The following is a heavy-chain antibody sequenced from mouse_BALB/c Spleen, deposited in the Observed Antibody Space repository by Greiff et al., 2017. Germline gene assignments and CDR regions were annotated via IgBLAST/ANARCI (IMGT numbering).Heavy chain of an antibody. Sequence: EVKLMESGGGLVQPGGSLRLSCATSGFTFTDYYMSWVRQPPGKALEWLGFIRNKANGYTTEYSASVKGRFTISRDNSQSILYLQMNTLRAEDSATYYCARGPQYGKDWYFDVWGAGTTVTVSS. J-gene: IGHJ1*01. V-gene: IGHV7-3*02. CDR1: GFTFTDYY. CDR3: ARGPQYGKDWYFDV. D-gene: IGHD2-10*02. CDR2: IRNKANGYTT.